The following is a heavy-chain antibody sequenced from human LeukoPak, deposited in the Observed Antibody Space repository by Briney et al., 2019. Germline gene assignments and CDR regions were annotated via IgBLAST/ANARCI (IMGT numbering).Heavy chain of an antibody. CDR3: ATGGFGEFVT. D-gene: IGHD3-10*01. CDR2: IYYSGST. V-gene: IGHV4-61*10. CDR1: GDSISSGDYY. J-gene: IGHJ5*02. Sequence: SETLSPTCTVSGDSISSGDYYWSWIRQPAGKGLEWIGYIYYSGSTNYNPSLKSRVTISIDTSKNQFSLKLSSVTAADTAVYYCATGGFGEFVTWGQGTLVTVSS.